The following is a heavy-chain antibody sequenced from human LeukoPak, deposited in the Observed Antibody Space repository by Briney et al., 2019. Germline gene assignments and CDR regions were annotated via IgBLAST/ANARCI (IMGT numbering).Heavy chain of an antibody. D-gene: IGHD3-22*01. V-gene: IGHV4-38-2*01. J-gene: IGHJ4*02. CDR2: IYYSGST. Sequence: GSLRLSCAASGFTFSSYAMSWVRQAPGKGLEWIGSIYYSGSTYYNPSLKSRVTISVDTSKNQFSLKLSSVTAADTAVYYCARAGAPAYDYDSSGYYVGNNLGHSGGFVDYWGQGTLVTVSS. CDR1: GFTFSSYA. CDR3: ARAGAPAYDYDSSGYYVGNNLGHSGGFVDY.